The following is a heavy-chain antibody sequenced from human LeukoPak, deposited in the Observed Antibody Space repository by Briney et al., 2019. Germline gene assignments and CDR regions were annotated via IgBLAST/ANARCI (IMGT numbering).Heavy chain of an antibody. Sequence: ASVKVSCKASGYTFTSYYMHWVRQAPGQGLEWMGIINPSGGSTSYAQKFQGRVAMTRDMSTSTVYMELSSLRSEDTAVYYCARANMVRGVGSFFDRNWFDPWGQGTLGTVSS. CDR2: INPSGGST. D-gene: IGHD3-10*01. V-gene: IGHV1-46*01. J-gene: IGHJ5*02. CDR1: GYTFTSYY. CDR3: ARANMVRGVGSFFDRNWFDP.